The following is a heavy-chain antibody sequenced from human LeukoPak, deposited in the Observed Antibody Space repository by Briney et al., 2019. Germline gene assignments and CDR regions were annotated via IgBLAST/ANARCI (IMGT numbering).Heavy chain of an antibody. CDR1: GFTFSSYG. V-gene: IGHV3-33*06. CDR3: AKDETRGYSGYDLDY. J-gene: IGHJ4*02. Sequence: GSLRLSCAASGFTFSSYGMHWVRQAPGKGLEWVAVIWYDGSNKYYADSVKGRFTISRDNSKNTLYLQMNSLRAEDTAVYYCAKDETRGYSGYDLDYWGQGTLVTVSS. CDR2: IWYDGSNK. D-gene: IGHD5-12*01.